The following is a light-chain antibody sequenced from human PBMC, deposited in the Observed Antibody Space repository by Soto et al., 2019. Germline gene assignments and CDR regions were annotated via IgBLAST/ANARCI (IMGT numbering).Light chain of an antibody. CDR3: QQYSHGWT. CDR1: QSVSTW. Sequence: DIQMTQSPSTLSASLGDRVTITCRASQSVSTWLAWYQQKPGKAPKLLIYTASDLESGVPSRFSGSGSGTEFTLTISSLQPDDSATYYRQQYSHGWTFGQGTKVDIK. CDR2: TAS. J-gene: IGKJ1*01. V-gene: IGKV1-5*03.